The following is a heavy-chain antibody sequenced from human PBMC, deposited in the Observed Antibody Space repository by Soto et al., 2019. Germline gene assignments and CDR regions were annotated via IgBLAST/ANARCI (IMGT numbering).Heavy chain of an antibody. CDR1: GVSISSRNYY. CDR2: IFYTVTT. J-gene: IGHJ5*01. D-gene: IGHD1-7*01. V-gene: IGHV4-30-4*01. Sequence: PSLTCTVSGVSISSRNYYWSWIRQPPGNVLEWLGEIFYTVTTHYNPTVKSRVTISLHTSKDHFSLNLSSVTAADTAIYYCNTEPHVYGTNWIVSWGQATLDTVSS. CDR3: NTEPHVYGTNWIVS.